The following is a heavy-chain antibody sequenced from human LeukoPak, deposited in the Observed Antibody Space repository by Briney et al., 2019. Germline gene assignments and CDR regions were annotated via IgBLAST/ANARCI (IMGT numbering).Heavy chain of an antibody. CDR2: IIPIFGTA. V-gene: IGHV1-69*13. CDR3: ASRVDYYGSGSYYFQFDY. J-gene: IGHJ4*02. CDR1: GYTFTSYA. Sequence: GASVKVSCKASGYTFTSYAMNWVRQAPGQGLEWMGGIIPIFGTANYAQKFQGRVTITADESTSTAYMELSSLRSEDTAVYYCASRVDYYGSGSYYFQFDYWGQGTLVTVSS. D-gene: IGHD3-10*01.